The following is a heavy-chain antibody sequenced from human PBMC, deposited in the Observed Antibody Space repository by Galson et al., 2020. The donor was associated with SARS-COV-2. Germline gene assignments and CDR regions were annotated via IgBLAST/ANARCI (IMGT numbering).Heavy chain of an antibody. D-gene: IGHD5-18*01. V-gene: IGHV4-34*01. CDR2: INHSGST. CDR1: GGSFSGYY. J-gene: IGHJ4*02. Sequence: SETLSLTCAVYGGSFSGYYWSWIRQPPGKGLEWIGEINHSGSTNYNPSLKSRVTISVDTSKNQFSLKLSSVTAADTAVYYCARAKRGYSYGPIGFWGQGTLVTVSS. CDR3: ARAKRGYSYGPIGF.